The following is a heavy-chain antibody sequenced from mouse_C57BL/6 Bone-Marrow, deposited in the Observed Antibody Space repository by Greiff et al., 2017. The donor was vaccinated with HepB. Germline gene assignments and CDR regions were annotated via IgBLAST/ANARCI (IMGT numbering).Heavy chain of an antibody. V-gene: IGHV1-52*01. CDR2: IYPSDSDT. CDR1: GYTFTSYW. CDR3: SSGEAPFGNSAWFAY. J-gene: IGHJ3*01. Sequence: QVQLQQPGAELVRPGSSVKLSCKASGYTFTSYWMHWVKQRPIQGLDWIGNIYPSDSDTHYNQKFKDKATLTVDKSSSTAYMQLSSLTSEDSAVYYCSSGEAPFGNSAWFAYWGQGTLVTVSA. D-gene: IGHD2-1*01.